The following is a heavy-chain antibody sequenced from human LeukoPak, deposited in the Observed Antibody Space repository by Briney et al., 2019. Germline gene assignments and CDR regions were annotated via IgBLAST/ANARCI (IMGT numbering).Heavy chain of an antibody. D-gene: IGHD4-17*01. CDR2: IYYSGST. CDR3: ARGLNRNDYGDYGY. Sequence: SETLSLTCTVSGGSISGYYWGWIRQPPGKGLEWIGSIYYSGSTYYNPSLKSRVTISVDTSKNQFSLKLSSVTAADTAVYYCARGLNRNDYGDYGYWGQGTLVTVSS. CDR1: GGSISGYY. J-gene: IGHJ4*02. V-gene: IGHV4-39*07.